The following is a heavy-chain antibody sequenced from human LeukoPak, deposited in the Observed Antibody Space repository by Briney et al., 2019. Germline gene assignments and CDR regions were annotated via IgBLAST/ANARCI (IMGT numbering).Heavy chain of an antibody. CDR3: ARDLLNYGSAYYDVGIFDS. CDR2: ISKDGRKN. Sequence: PGRSLRLSCEASGFSFSTSVVHWVRQAPGKGLEWMAVISKDGRKNHYADSVKGRFTISRDNSKSTLFLQMNSLRPEDTAIYYCARDLLNYGSAYYDVGIFDSWGQGTLVTVSS. CDR1: GFSFSTSV. V-gene: IGHV3-30*04. J-gene: IGHJ4*02. D-gene: IGHD3-10*01.